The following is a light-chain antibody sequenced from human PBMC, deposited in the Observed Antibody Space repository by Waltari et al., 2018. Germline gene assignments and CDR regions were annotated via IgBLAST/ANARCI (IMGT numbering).Light chain of an antibody. CDR3: QSYDSSLTGSWV. V-gene: IGLV1-40*01. Sequence: QSVLTQPPSVSGAPGQRVTISCTGSGSNIGAGFDVHWYQQLPGTAPKLLVYGNNSRPSGVPDRFSASKSGTSASLAITGLQAEDEADYYCQSYDSSLTGSWVFGG. CDR2: GNN. J-gene: IGLJ3*02. CDR1: GSNIGAGFD.